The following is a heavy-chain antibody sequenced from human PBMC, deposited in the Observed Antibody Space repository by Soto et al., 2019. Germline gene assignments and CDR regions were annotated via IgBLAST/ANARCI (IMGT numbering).Heavy chain of an antibody. CDR1: GGSISSGGYY. V-gene: IGHV4-31*03. CDR2: IYYSGST. J-gene: IGHJ3*02. D-gene: IGHD3-3*01. Sequence: PSETLSLTCTVSGGSISSGGYYWSWIRQHPGKGLEWIGYIYYSGSTYYNPSLKSRVTISVDTSKNQFSLKLSSVTAADTAVYYCARARSTPYYDFWSGYAFDIWGQGTMVT. CDR3: ARARSTPYYDFWSGYAFDI.